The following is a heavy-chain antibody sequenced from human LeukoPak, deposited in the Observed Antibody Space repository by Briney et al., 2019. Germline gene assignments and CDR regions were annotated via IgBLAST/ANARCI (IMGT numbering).Heavy chain of an antibody. CDR3: ARGPTRYYFDC. V-gene: IGHV4-59*01. Sequence: ETLSLTCTVSGGSISSYYWSWIRQPPGKGLEWIGYIFYSGSTNYNPSPKSRVTISIDTSKDQISLWLSSVTAADTAVYYCARGPTRYYFDCWGQGTLVTVSS. CDR2: IFYSGST. CDR1: GGSISSYY. D-gene: IGHD4-17*01. J-gene: IGHJ4*02.